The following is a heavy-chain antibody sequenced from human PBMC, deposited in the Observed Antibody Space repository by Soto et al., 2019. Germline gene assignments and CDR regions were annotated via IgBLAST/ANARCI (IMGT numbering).Heavy chain of an antibody. CDR1: GFFISSGNY. D-gene: IGHD2-15*01. J-gene: IGHJ3*01. Sequence: TETLSLTCAVSGFFISSGNYSGCIRKPPGKGLEWIGSIFHGGNTYYNPSLKSRVTISVDMSKNQFSLKLNSVTAADTAVYYCARGRWYDAFDVWGQGIVVTVSS. CDR2: IFHGGNT. V-gene: IGHV4-38-2*01. CDR3: ARGRWYDAFDV.